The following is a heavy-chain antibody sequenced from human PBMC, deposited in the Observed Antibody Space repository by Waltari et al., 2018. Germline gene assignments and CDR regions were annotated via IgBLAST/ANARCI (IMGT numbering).Heavy chain of an antibody. CDR3: AGGGDYDGGAGLADAFDY. D-gene: IGHD2-21*01. CDR1: GWSFTTYY. V-gene: IGHV4-34*01. Sequence: QVQLQQWGAGLLKPSETLSLSCVVSGWSFTTYYLNWIRQPPGQGLEWLGEIPHSGSTNYNPSLRSQITISIDTSKNQFSLKLTSVTAADTAVYFCAGGGDYDGGAGLADAFDYWGQGTLVTVSS. CDR2: IPHSGST. J-gene: IGHJ4*02.